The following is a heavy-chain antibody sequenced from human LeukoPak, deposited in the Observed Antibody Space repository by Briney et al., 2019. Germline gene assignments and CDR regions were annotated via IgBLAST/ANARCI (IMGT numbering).Heavy chain of an antibody. J-gene: IGHJ2*01. Sequence: GGSLRLXCAASGFTFSSYAMSWVRQTPGKGLEWVSSISGSGGSTNYADSVTGRFTISRGNSNNTLYLQMNSLRADDTAVYYCAKDGLRFLEWYLGYFDLWGRGTLVTVSS. D-gene: IGHD3-3*01. CDR1: GFTFSSYA. V-gene: IGHV3-23*01. CDR3: AKDGLRFLEWYLGYFDL. CDR2: ISGSGGST.